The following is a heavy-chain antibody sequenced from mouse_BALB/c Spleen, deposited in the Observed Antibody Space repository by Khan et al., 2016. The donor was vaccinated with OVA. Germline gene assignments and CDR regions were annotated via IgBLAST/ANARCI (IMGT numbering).Heavy chain of an antibody. V-gene: IGHV14-3*02. CDR2: IDPTNGNT. Sequence: VQLQQSGAELVKPGASVKLSCTASGFNIKDTYLHWMKQRPDQGLEWIGRIDPTNGNTIYDPKFQDKATITSDTSSNTAYLQLSSLTSEDTAVSVCAVSWGGGAWFAYWGQGTLVTVSA. CDR1: GFNIKDTY. D-gene: IGHD2-12*01. J-gene: IGHJ3*01. CDR3: AVSWGGGAWFAY.